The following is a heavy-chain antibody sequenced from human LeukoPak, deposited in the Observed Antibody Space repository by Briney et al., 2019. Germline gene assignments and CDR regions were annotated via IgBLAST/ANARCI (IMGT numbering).Heavy chain of an antibody. CDR1: GGSIDAYY. D-gene: IGHD4-11*01. CDR3: AREGEYSNRLDP. Sequence: SETLSLTCTVSGGSIDAYYWTWIRQPGDKRLEWLGRMFTSGDTYYNPSLRGRLTISLDTAKNQIFLKLTSVTAADMAVYYCAREGEYSNRLDPWGQGTLVTVSS. CDR2: MFTSGDT. V-gene: IGHV4-4*07. J-gene: IGHJ5*02.